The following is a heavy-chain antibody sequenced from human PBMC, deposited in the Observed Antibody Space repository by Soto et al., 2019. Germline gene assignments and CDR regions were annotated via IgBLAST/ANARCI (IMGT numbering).Heavy chain of an antibody. CDR2: IYHSGST. CDR3: ARIHFGDEPSYYYYGMDV. Sequence: SETLSLTCAVSGGSISSGGYSWSWIRQPPGKGLEWIGYIYHSGSTYYNPSLKSRVTISVDRSKNQFSLKLSSVTAADTAVYYCARIHFGDEPSYYYYGMDVWGQGTTVTVSS. CDR1: GGSISSGGYS. V-gene: IGHV4-30-2*01. J-gene: IGHJ6*02. D-gene: IGHD4-17*01.